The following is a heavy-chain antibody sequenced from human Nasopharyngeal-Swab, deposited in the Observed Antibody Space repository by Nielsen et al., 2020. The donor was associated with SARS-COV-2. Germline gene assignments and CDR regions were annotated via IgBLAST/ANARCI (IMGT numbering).Heavy chain of an antibody. CDR2: IIPILGTA. CDR3: ARERAYSSGLNWFDP. J-gene: IGHJ5*02. V-gene: IGHV1-69*10. Sequence: SVKVSCKASGGTFSSYAISWVRQAPGQGLERMGGIIPILGTANYAQKFQGRVTITADKSTSTAYMELSSLRSEDTAVYYCARERAYSSGLNWFDPWGQGTLVTVSS. D-gene: IGHD6-19*01. CDR1: GGTFSSYA.